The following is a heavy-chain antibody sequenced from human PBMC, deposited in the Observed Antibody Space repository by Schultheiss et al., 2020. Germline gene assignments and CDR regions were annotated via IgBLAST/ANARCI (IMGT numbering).Heavy chain of an antibody. Sequence: GGSLRLSCAASGFTFSSYAMSWVRQAPGKGLEWVSAISGSGGSTYYADSVKGRFTISRDNSKNTLYLQMNSLRAEDTAVYYCAKGVAVADGVRYFDYWGQGTLVTVSS. V-gene: IGHV3-23*01. CDR1: GFTFSSYA. D-gene: IGHD6-19*01. J-gene: IGHJ4*02. CDR2: ISGSGGST. CDR3: AKGVAVADGVRYFDY.